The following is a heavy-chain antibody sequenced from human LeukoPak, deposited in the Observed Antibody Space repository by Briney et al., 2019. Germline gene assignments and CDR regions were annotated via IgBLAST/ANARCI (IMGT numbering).Heavy chain of an antibody. Sequence: GRSLRLSCAASGFTFDDYAMHWVRHAPGKGLEWVSGISWNSGSIGYADSVKGRFTISRDNAKNSLFLQMDSLRAEDTAVYYCARDLAGHYYGSGRSFDYWGQGTLVTVSS. CDR3: ARDLAGHYYGSGRSFDY. J-gene: IGHJ4*02. CDR1: GFTFDDYA. CDR2: ISWNSGSI. V-gene: IGHV3-9*01. D-gene: IGHD3-10*01.